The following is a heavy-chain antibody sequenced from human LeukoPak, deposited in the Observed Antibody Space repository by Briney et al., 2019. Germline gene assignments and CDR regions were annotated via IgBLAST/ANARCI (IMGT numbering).Heavy chain of an antibody. CDR3: AREAGTGERWYFDL. CDR2: IWYDGSNK. D-gene: IGHD7-27*01. V-gene: IGHV3-33*01. Sequence: TGGSLRLSCAASGFTFSSYGMHWVRQAPGKGLEWVAVIWYDGSNKYYADSVKGRFTISRDNSKNTLYLQMNSLRAEDTAVYYCAREAGTGERWYFDLWGHGTLVTVSS. CDR1: GFTFSSYG. J-gene: IGHJ2*01.